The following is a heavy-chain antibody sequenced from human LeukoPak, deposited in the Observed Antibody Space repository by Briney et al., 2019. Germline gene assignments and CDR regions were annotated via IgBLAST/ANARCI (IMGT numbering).Heavy chain of an antibody. D-gene: IGHD1-1*01. Sequence: PSQTLSLTCSVSGDSISSGGYYWGWVSQHPGKGMEWVWYIYYSESTYYDPSLTSQLIISLDTSENQLSLKLSAGTAADTAVEYCARADNQGYFDYWGQGSLVTVSS. J-gene: IGHJ4*02. CDR1: GDSISSGGYY. CDR2: IYYSEST. CDR3: ARADNQGYFDY. V-gene: IGHV4-31*01.